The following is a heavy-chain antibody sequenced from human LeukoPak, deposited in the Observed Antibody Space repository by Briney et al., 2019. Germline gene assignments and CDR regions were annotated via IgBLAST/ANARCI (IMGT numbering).Heavy chain of an antibody. V-gene: IGHV3-30*02. J-gene: IGHJ3*02. CDR2: IRYDGSNK. D-gene: IGHD1-26*01. CDR3: ARERCVVGACGAFDI. CDR1: GFTFSSYG. Sequence: GGSLRLSCAASGFTFSSYGMHWVRQAPGKGLEWVAFIRYDGSNKYYADSVKGRFTISRDNSKNTLYLQMNSLRVEDTAVYYCARERCVVGACGAFDIWGQGTMATVSS.